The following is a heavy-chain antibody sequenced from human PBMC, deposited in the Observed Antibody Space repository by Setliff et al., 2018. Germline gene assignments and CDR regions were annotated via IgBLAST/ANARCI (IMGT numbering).Heavy chain of an antibody. CDR1: GYSISSGYY. V-gene: IGHV4-38-2*02. Sequence: PSETLSLTCTVSGYSISSGYYWGWIRQPPGKGLEWIGSIYYSGSTNYNPSLKSRVTISVDTSKNQFSLKLSSVTAADTAVYYCAREEGTQWLVRYCDYWGQGTLVTVS. CDR3: AREEGTQWLVRYCDY. D-gene: IGHD6-19*01. CDR2: IYYSGST. J-gene: IGHJ4*02.